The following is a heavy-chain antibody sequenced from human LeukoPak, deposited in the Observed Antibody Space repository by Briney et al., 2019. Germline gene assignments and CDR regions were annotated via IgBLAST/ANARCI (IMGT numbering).Heavy chain of an antibody. D-gene: IGHD5-18*01. CDR1: GFTFDHYA. J-gene: IGHJ6*03. Sequence: PGGALSLSCAASGFTFDHYALHWVRQPPAKGLEWVSLISWDGGSTYYADSVKGRFTISRDNSKNSLYLQMNSVRAEDTALYYCAKSADTEYYYYYYMNVWGKGTTVTVSS. CDR2: ISWDGGST. CDR3: AKSADTEYYYYYYMNV. V-gene: IGHV3-43D*04.